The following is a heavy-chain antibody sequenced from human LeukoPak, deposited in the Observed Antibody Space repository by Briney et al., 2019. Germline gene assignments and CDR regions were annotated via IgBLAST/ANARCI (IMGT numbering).Heavy chain of an antibody. J-gene: IGHJ4*02. D-gene: IGHD2-2*01. CDR3: AKSVWYCSSTSCYPFDY. CDR2: ISGSGGSI. V-gene: IGHV3-23*01. CDR1: GFTFSSYA. Sequence: GGSLRLSCAASGFTFSSYAMSWVRQAPGKGLEGVSAISGSGGSIYYADSVKGRFTISRDNSKNTLYLQMNSLRAEDTAVYYCAKSVWYCSSTSCYPFDYWGQGTLVTVSS.